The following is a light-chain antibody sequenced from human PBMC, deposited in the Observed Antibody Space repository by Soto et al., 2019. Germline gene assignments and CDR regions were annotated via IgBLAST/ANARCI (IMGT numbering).Light chain of an antibody. CDR3: QQYGSSPFT. CDR1: QSVSSSY. CDR2: GAS. J-gene: IGKJ4*01. V-gene: IGKV3-20*01. Sequence: EIVLTQSPGTLSLSPGERATLSCRASQSVSSSYLAWYQQKPGQAPRPLIYGASSRATGIPDRFSGSGSGTDFTLTISRLEPEECAVYYCQQYGSSPFTFGGGTKVEIK.